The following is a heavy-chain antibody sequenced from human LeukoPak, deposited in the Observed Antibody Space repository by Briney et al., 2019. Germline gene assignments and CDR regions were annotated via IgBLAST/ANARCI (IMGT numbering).Heavy chain of an antibody. V-gene: IGHV1-2*02. Sequence: ASVKVSCKASGYTFIGYYMHWVRQAPGQGLEWMGWINPNSGGTNYAQKFQGRVTMTRDTSISTAYMELSRLRSDDTAVYYCARAAYCGGDCYTLHLYYFDYWGQGTLVTVSS. J-gene: IGHJ4*02. D-gene: IGHD2-21*02. CDR1: GYTFIGYY. CDR3: ARAAYCGGDCYTLHLYYFDY. CDR2: INPNSGGT.